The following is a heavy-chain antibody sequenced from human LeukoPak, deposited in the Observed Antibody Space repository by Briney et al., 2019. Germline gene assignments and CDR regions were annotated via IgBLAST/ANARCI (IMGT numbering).Heavy chain of an antibody. CDR3: AGGYYDFWSGYQYYVMDV. D-gene: IGHD3-3*01. CDR1: GGSISSYY. J-gene: IGHJ6*02. Sequence: SETLSLTCTVSGGSISSYYWSWIRQPPGKGLEWIGYIYYSGSTNYNPSHKSRVTISVDTSKNQFSLKLSSVTAADTAVYYCAGGYYDFWSGYQYYVMDVWGQGTTVTVSS. V-gene: IGHV4-59*01. CDR2: IYYSGST.